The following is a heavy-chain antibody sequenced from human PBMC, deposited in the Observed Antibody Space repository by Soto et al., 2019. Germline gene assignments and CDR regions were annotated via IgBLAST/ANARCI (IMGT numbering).Heavy chain of an antibody. J-gene: IGHJ5*02. V-gene: IGHV1-69*02. D-gene: IGHD3-16*01. Sequence: QVQLVQSGAEVKESGSSVKVSCKASGGTFSSCTISWVRQAPGQGLEWMGRIIPILGIANYAQKFQGRVTITADKSTSTAYMELSSLRSEDTAVYYCATFHLTYRDWFDPWGQGTLVTVSS. CDR2: IIPILGIA. CDR1: GGTFSSCT. CDR3: ATFHLTYRDWFDP.